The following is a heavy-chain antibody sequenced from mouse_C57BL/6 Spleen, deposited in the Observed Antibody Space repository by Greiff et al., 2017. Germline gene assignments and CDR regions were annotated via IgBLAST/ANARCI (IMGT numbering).Heavy chain of an antibody. D-gene: IGHD1-1*01. Sequence: VQLQQPGAELVMPGASVKLSCKASGYTFTSYWMHWVKQRPGQGLEWIGEIDPSDSYTNYNQKFKGKSTLTVDKSSSTAYMQLSSLTSEDSAVYYCARMGGYGSSYRFAYWGQGTLVTVSA. CDR2: IDPSDSYT. V-gene: IGHV1-69*01. J-gene: IGHJ3*01. CDR3: ARMGGYGSSYRFAY. CDR1: GYTFTSYW.